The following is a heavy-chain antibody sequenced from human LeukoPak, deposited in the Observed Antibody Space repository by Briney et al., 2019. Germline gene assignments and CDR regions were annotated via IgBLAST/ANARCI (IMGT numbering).Heavy chain of an antibody. Sequence: PGGSLRLSCAASGFSFNKYAMSWVRQAPGKGLEWVSAINSGGDAAMYADSVKGRFTISRDNSKNTLYLQMNSLRAEDTAVYYCANSDYSFDYWGQGTLVTVSS. CDR3: ANSDYSFDY. D-gene: IGHD4-11*01. CDR2: INSGGDAA. J-gene: IGHJ4*02. CDR1: GFSFNKYA. V-gene: IGHV3-23*01.